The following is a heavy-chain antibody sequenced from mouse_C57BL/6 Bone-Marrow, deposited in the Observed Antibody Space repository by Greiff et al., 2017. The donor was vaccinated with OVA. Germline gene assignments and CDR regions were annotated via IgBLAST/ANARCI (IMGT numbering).Heavy chain of an antibody. D-gene: IGHD2-5*01. V-gene: IGHV14-4*01. J-gene: IGHJ4*01. CDR2: IDPENGDT. CDR3: TGYYSNYGDAMDY. Sequence: VQLKASWAELVRPGASVKLSCTASGFNIKDDYMHWVKQRPEQGLEWIGWIDPENGDTEYASKFQGKATITADTSSNTAYLQLSSLTSEDTAVYYCTGYYSNYGDAMDYWGQGTSVTVSS. CDR1: GFNIKDDY.